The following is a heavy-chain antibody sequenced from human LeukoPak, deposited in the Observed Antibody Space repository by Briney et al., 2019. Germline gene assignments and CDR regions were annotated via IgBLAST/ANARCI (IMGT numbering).Heavy chain of an antibody. Sequence: GGSLRLSCAASGFTFSSYVMSWVRQAPGKGLEWVSAISGSGGSTYYADSVKGRFTISRDNSKNTLYLQMNSLRAEDTAVYYCAKPRVRDYDSSGYYGYWGQGTLVTVSS. CDR3: AKPRVRDYDSSGYYGY. V-gene: IGHV3-23*01. D-gene: IGHD3-22*01. CDR2: ISGSGGST. J-gene: IGHJ4*02. CDR1: GFTFSSYV.